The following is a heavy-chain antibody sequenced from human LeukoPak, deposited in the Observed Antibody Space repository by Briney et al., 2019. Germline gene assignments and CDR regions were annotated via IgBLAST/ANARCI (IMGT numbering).Heavy chain of an antibody. D-gene: IGHD1-26*01. J-gene: IGHJ5*02. CDR3: ARRNSGRNWFDP. V-gene: IGHV4-39*01. Sequence: PSETLSLTCTVSGGSISSSSSYWGWIRQPPGKGLEWIESIYYSGNTYYNPSLKSRVTISVDTSKNQFSLELGSVTAADTAVYYCARRNSGRNWFDPWGQGTLVTVSS. CDR1: GGSISSSSSY. CDR2: IYYSGNT.